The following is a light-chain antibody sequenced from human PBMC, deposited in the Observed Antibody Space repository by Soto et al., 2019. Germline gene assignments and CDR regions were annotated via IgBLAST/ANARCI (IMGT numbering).Light chain of an antibody. Sequence: DIQMTQSPSFVSASVGDRVTITCRASQDISKWLAWYQQKPGRAPKILIFAASTLQRGVPSRFSGSGSWTDFTLTISSLQPEASATYYCHQSDSIPLTFGGGTKVDFK. V-gene: IGKV1-12*01. CDR1: QDISKW. CDR2: AAS. J-gene: IGKJ4*01. CDR3: HQSDSIPLT.